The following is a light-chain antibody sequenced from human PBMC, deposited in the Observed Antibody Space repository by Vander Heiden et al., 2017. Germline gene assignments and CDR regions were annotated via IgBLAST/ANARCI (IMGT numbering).Light chain of an antibody. CDR2: LNSDGSH. V-gene: IGLV4-69*01. J-gene: IGLJ1*01. CDR3: QTWDTGIQV. CDR1: SGHSSYA. Sequence: QLVLTQSPSASASLGASVKLTCTRSSGHSSYAIAWHQQQPEKGPRYLMKLNSDGSHTKGAGIHDRFSGSSSGAERYLTISSLQSDDEADYYCQTWDTGIQVFGTGTKVTVL.